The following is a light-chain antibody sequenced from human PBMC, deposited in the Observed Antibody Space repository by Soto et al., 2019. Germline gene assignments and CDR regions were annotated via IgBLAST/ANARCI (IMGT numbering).Light chain of an antibody. CDR2: STN. J-gene: IGLJ3*02. V-gene: IGLV8-61*01. CDR1: SGSVSTSHS. CDR3: VLYMGVGINWM. Sequence: QTVVTHEPSLSVSPGATITLTCGLNSGSVSTSHSPSWYQQIPGQPPRTLMYSTNTRSYGVPDRFSGSIVGNKAALSITGARADDECDYSCVLYMGVGINWMFGGGTKVTVL.